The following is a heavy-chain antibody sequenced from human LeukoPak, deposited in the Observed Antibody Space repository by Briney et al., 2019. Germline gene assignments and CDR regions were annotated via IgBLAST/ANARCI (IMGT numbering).Heavy chain of an antibody. CDR2: IYPGDSDT. Sequence: GESLQISCEGSGYRFTSYWIGWVRQLPGKGLEGMGIIYPGDSDTRYSPSFQGQVTISANKSISTAYLQWSSLKASDTAMYYCARRIISGYYYDAFDIWGQGTMVTVSS. CDR3: ARRIISGYYYDAFDI. V-gene: IGHV5-51*01. J-gene: IGHJ3*02. D-gene: IGHD3-22*01. CDR1: GYRFTSYW.